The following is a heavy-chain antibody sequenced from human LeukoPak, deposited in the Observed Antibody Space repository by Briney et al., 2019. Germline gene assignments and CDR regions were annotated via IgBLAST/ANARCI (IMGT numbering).Heavy chain of an antibody. CDR1: GFTFSSYE. J-gene: IGHJ4*02. CDR2: ISSSGRTI. V-gene: IGHV3-48*03. Sequence: PGGSLRLSCAASGFTFSSYEMNWVRQAPGKGLEWGSYISSSGRTIYYADSVKGRFTISRDNAKNSLYLQMNSLRAEDTAVYYCAKVRRITMVRSTWSYFDYWGQGTLVTVSS. CDR3: AKVRRITMVRSTWSYFDY. D-gene: IGHD3-10*01.